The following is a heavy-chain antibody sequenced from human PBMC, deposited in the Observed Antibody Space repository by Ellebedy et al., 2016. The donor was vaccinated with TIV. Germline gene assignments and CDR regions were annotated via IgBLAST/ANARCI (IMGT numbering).Heavy chain of an antibody. V-gene: IGHV3-74*01. D-gene: IGHD2-15*01. CDR2: INSDGSST. Sequence: LSLTCAASGFPVSPNYMSWVRPAPGKGLVWVSRINSDGSSTSYADSVKGRFTIYRDNAKNTLYLQMNSLRAEDTAVYYCARGIYCSGGRCYSGWFDPWGQGTLVTVSS. CDR1: GFPVSPNY. CDR3: ARGIYCSGGRCYSGWFDP. J-gene: IGHJ5*02.